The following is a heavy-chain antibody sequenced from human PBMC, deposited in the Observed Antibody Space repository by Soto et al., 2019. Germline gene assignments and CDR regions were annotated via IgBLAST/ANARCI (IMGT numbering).Heavy chain of an antibody. CDR3: ARAYYDSSGYYYVEFAY. D-gene: IGHD3-22*01. CDR2: IIPILGIA. J-gene: IGHJ4*02. CDR1: GGTFSSYT. Sequence: QVQLVQSGAEVKKPGSSVKVSCKASGGTFSSYTISWVRQAPGQGLEWMGRIIPILGIANYAQKFQGRVTITADKSTSTAYMGLSSLRSEDTAVYYCARAYYDSSGYYYVEFAYWGQGTLVTVSS. V-gene: IGHV1-69*02.